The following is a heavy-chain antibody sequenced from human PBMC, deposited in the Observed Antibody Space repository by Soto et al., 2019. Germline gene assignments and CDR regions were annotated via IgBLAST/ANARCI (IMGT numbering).Heavy chain of an antibody. CDR1: GGSISSYY. CDR2: MYNTGST. CDR3: ARDLWGYCGTDCYPLDV. D-gene: IGHD2-21*02. Sequence: SETLCLTCTVSGGSISSYYWSWIRKPPGKGLEWIGYMYNTGSTVYNPSLKSRVTISVDTPKNQFSLKLNAVTAADTAVYYCARDLWGYCGTDCYPLDVWGQGTTVTVSS. J-gene: IGHJ6*02. V-gene: IGHV4-59*01.